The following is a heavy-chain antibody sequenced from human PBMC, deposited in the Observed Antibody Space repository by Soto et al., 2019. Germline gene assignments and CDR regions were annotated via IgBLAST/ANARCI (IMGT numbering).Heavy chain of an antibody. Sequence: QVQLVQSGVEVKKPGASVKVSCKASGYTFTSYGISWVRQAPGQGLEWMGWISAYNGNTNYAQKLQGRVTMTTDTSTSTAYMELRSLRSDDTAVYYCAGGVAEGDSSGYYPDAFDIWGQGTMVTVSS. D-gene: IGHD3-22*01. J-gene: IGHJ3*02. V-gene: IGHV1-18*01. CDR3: AGGVAEGDSSGYYPDAFDI. CDR1: GYTFTSYG. CDR2: ISAYNGNT.